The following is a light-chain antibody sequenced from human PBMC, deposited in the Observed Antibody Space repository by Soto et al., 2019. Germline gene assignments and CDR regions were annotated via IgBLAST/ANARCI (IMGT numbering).Light chain of an antibody. CDR3: KQYNTYSN. Sequence: DIQMTQSPSTLSASVGDRVTITCRASQIISRWLAWYQQKPGKAPQALIYDASSLKSGFPSRFSGNGSGIEFTLTFSSLQPDDFATHYCKQYNTYSNFGQGTRLEVK. J-gene: IGKJ5*01. V-gene: IGKV1-5*01. CDR1: QIISRW. CDR2: DAS.